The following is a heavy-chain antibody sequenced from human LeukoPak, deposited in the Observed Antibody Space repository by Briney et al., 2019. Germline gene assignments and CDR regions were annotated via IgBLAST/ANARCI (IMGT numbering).Heavy chain of an antibody. V-gene: IGHV3-21*01. J-gene: IGHJ3*02. D-gene: IGHD1-14*01. CDR1: GFTFSSYS. Sequence: GGSLRLSCAASGFTFSSYSMNWVRQAPGKGLEWVSSISSSSSYIYYAGSVKGRFTISRDNAKNSLYLQMNSLRAEDTAVYYCARRNYDAFDIWGQGTMVTVSS. CDR2: ISSSSSYI. CDR3: ARRNYDAFDI.